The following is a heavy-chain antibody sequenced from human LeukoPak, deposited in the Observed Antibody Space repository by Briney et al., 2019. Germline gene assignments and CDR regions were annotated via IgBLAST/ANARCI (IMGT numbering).Heavy chain of an antibody. D-gene: IGHD3-10*01. J-gene: IGHJ6*03. CDR2: IIPISGTA. V-gene: IGHV1-69*06. CDR1: GGTFSSYA. Sequence: GASVKVSCKASGGTFSSYAISWARQAPGQGLEWMGGIIPISGTANNVQRLQGRVTITADKSTSTAYMELSSLRSEDMAVYYCARGGAHGSGSYRQHSFYYYMDVWGKGTTVTVSS. CDR3: ARGGAHGSGSYRQHSFYYYMDV.